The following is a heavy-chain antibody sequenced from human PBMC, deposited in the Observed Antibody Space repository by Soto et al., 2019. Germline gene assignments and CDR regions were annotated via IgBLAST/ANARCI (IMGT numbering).Heavy chain of an antibody. V-gene: IGHV3-23*01. Sequence: EEKLLESGGGLVQPGGSLRLSCAASGLTFRIYAMTWVRQAPGKGLEWVSAISARGDRTYYADSLKGWFTISRDNSKNTLYLQMNRLRVEDTAVYYCAKGQWELRTYWGPGTLVTVSS. J-gene: IGHJ4*02. CDR3: AKGQWELRTY. CDR1: GLTFRIYA. CDR2: ISARGDRT. D-gene: IGHD1-26*01.